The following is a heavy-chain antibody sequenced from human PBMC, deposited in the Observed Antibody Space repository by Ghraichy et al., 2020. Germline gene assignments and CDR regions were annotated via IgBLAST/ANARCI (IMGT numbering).Heavy chain of an antibody. J-gene: IGHJ5*02. CDR2: ISSSSSYI. V-gene: IGHV3-21*01. Sequence: GVLNISCAASGFTFSSYSMNWVRQAPGKGLEWVSSISSSSSYIYYADSVKGRFTISRDNAKNSLYLQMNSLRAEDTAVYYCVVAGYSSSSGWFDPWGQGTLVTVSS. D-gene: IGHD6-6*01. CDR3: VVAGYSSSSGWFDP. CDR1: GFTFSSYS.